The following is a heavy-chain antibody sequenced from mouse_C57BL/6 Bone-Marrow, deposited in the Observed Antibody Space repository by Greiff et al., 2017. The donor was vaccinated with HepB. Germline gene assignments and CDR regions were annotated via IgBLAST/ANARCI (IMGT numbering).Heavy chain of an antibody. CDR3: ARSRGTGTDAMDY. CDR2: IDPSDSYT. D-gene: IGHD4-1*01. J-gene: IGHJ4*01. V-gene: IGHV1-69*01. Sequence: VQLQQPGAELVMPGASVKLSCKASGYTFTSYWMHWVKQRPGQGLEWIGEIDPSDSYTNYNQKFKGKSTLTVDKSSSTAYMQLSSLTSEDSAVYYCARSRGTGTDAMDYWGQGTSVTVSS. CDR1: GYTFTSYW.